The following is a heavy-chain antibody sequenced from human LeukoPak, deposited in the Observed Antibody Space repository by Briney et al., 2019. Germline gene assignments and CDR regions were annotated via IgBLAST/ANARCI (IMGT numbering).Heavy chain of an antibody. CDR1: GYTFTSYG. Sequence: GASVKVSCKASGYTFTSYGISWVRQAPGQGLEWMGWISAYNGNTNYAQKLQGRVTMTTDTSTSTAYMELRSLRSDDTAVYYCARHMTYYYDSSGYVAFDIWGQGTMVTVSS. CDR2: ISAYNGNT. D-gene: IGHD3-22*01. V-gene: IGHV1-18*01. J-gene: IGHJ3*02. CDR3: ARHMTYYYDSSGYVAFDI.